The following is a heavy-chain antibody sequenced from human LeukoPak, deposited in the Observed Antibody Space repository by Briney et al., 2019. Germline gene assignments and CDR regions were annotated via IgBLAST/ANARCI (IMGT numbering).Heavy chain of an antibody. CDR2: IYYRGST. CDR3: ASRRGWYDY. D-gene: IGHD6-19*01. J-gene: IGHJ4*02. V-gene: IGHV4-39*07. CDR1: GGSISSSSYY. Sequence: SETLSLTCTVSGGSISSSSYYWGWIRQPPGKGLEWIGSIYYRGSTYYNPSLKGRVTISVDTSKNQFSLKLSSVTAADTAVYYCASRRGWYDYWGQGTLVTVSS.